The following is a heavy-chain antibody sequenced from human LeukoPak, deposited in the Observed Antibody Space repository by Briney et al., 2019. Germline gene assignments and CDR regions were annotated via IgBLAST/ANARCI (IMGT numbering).Heavy chain of an antibody. CDR3: AREGGFYRPLDY. J-gene: IGHJ4*02. D-gene: IGHD3-3*01. Sequence: PSETLSLTCGVSGGSVISTNWWTGVRQPPGKGLEWIGEVHLDGRTNYNPSLESRLTISVDLSENPVSLKLTSVTAADTAVYYCAREGGFYRPLDYSGQGTLVTVSS. CDR2: VHLDGRT. CDR1: GGSVISTNW. V-gene: IGHV4-4*02.